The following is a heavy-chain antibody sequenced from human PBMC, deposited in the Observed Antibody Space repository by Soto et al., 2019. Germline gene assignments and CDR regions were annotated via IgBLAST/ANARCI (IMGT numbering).Heavy chain of an antibody. J-gene: IGHJ6*02. Sequence: SETLSLTCTFSVGSIISYYWSWIRQPPGKGLEWIGYIYYSGSTNYNPSLKGRVTISVDTSKNQFSLKLSSVTAADTAVYYCARDREFYGMDVWGQGTTVTVSS. CDR2: IYYSGST. CDR1: VGSIISYY. V-gene: IGHV4-59*01. D-gene: IGHD3-10*01. CDR3: ARDREFYGMDV.